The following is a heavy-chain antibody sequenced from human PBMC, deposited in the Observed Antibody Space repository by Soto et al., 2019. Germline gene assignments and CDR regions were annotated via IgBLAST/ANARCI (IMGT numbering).Heavy chain of an antibody. D-gene: IGHD3-22*01. V-gene: IGHV4-59*08. Sequence: SETLSLTCTVSGGSIISYYWSWIRQPPGKGLEWIGYIYYSGSTNYNPSLKSRVTISVDTSKNQFSLRLSSVTAADTAVYYCARSFPYYYDSSGYDYYYYGMDVWGQGTTVT. J-gene: IGHJ6*02. CDR2: IYYSGST. CDR1: GGSIISYY. CDR3: ARSFPYYYDSSGYDYYYYGMDV.